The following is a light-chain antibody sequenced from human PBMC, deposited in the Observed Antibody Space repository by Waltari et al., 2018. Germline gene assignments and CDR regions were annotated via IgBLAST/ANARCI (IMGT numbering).Light chain of an antibody. CDR2: GAS. V-gene: IGKV3-20*01. J-gene: IGKJ1*01. CDR1: QSVTSNY. Sequence: EIVLTQSPGTLSLSPGETATLSCRASQSVTSNYLAWYQQKPGQAPRLLISGASSRATGIPDRFSGIGSGTDFTLTISRLETEDFAVYHCQQYGSSPWTFGQGTKVEIK. CDR3: QQYGSSPWT.